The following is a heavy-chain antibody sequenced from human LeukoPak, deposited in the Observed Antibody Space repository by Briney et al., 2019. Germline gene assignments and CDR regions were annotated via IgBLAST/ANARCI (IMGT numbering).Heavy chain of an antibody. Sequence: PGGSLRLSCAASGFTFSDYWMHWVRQAPGKGLMWVSRIDHYGSNTNYADSVKGRFTISGDNAKNTLSLQMNGLRAEDTGVYYCARELRSFDWPHDSWGQGTLVTVSS. D-gene: IGHD3-9*01. CDR1: GFTFSDYW. V-gene: IGHV3-74*01. CDR3: ARELRSFDWPHDS. J-gene: IGHJ4*02. CDR2: IDHYGSNT.